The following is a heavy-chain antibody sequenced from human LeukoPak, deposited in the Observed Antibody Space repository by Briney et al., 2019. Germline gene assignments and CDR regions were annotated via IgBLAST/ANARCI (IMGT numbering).Heavy chain of an antibody. CDR3: ARWGGYSHYYYMDV. Sequence: GASXKVSCKASGYTFTCYYMHWVRQAPGQGLEWMGRINPNSGGTNYAQKFQARVTMTRDTSISTAYMELSRLRSDDTAVYYCARWGGYSHYYYMDVWGKGTTVPVSS. J-gene: IGHJ6*03. D-gene: IGHD5-12*01. V-gene: IGHV1-2*06. CDR2: INPNSGGT. CDR1: GYTFTCYY.